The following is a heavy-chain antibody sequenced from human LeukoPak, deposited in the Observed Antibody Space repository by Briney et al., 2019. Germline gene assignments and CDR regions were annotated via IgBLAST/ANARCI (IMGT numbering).Heavy chain of an antibody. CDR1: GFTFSSYS. D-gene: IGHD3-22*01. J-gene: IGHJ5*01. Sequence: GGSLRLSCTASGFTFSSYSMNWVRQAPGKGLEWVANIKQEGSEKYYVDSVKGRFTISRDNAKNSLYLQMNSLTADDTSVYYCARLTAPQWLLLPFWFDSWGQGTLVTVSS. V-gene: IGHV3-7*01. CDR3: ARLTAPQWLLLPFWFDS. CDR2: IKQEGSEK.